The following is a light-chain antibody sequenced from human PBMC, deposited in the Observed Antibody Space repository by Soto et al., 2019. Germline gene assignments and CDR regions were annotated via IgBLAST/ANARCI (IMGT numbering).Light chain of an antibody. CDR2: EVN. Sequence: QSVLTQPPSASGSPGQSVTISCTGTSSDVGGYNYVSWYQHHPGKAPKLIIYEVNKRPSGVPDRFSGSKSGNTAALTVSGLQAEDEADYYCSSYVGTNSYVFGTGTKVTVL. CDR3: SSYVGTNSYV. J-gene: IGLJ1*01. CDR1: SSDVGGYNY. V-gene: IGLV2-8*01.